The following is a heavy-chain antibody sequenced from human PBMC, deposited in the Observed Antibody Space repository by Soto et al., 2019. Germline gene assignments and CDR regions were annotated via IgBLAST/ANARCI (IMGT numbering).Heavy chain of an antibody. CDR3: ARAVTWGLDV. CDR1: GFTFTLYS. V-gene: IGHV3-48*02. Sequence: EVQLVESGGGLVQPGGSLRLSCAASGFTFTLYSMSWVRQAPGKGLAWVSYISRSSTGIHYADYVKGRFTISRDDATNSMHLQMNSLRDGDTAVYYVARAVTWGLDVWGQGTTVSISS. CDR2: ISRSSTGI. J-gene: IGHJ6*02. D-gene: IGHD3-10*01.